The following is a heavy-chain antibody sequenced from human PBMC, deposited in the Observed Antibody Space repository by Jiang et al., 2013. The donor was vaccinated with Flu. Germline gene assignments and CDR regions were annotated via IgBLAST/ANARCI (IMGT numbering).Heavy chain of an antibody. D-gene: IGHD3-10*01. CDR3: AAGGLLWFGELSDYYMDV. V-gene: IGHV1-58*01. Sequence: KKPGTSVKVSCKASGFTFTSSAVQWVRQARGQRLEWIGWIVVGSGNTNYAQKFQERVTITRDMSTSTAYMELSSLRSEDTAVYYCAAGGLLWFGELSDYYMDVWGKGTTVTVSS. CDR1: GFTFTSSA. CDR2: IVVGSGNT. J-gene: IGHJ6*03.